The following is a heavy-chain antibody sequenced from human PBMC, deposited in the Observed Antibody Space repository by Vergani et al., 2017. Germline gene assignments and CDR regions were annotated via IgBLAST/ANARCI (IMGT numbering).Heavy chain of an antibody. J-gene: IGHJ4*02. V-gene: IGHV4-31*03. CDR2: IYYSGST. CDR1: GGSISSGGYY. Sequence: QVQLQESGPGLVKPSQTLSLTCTVSGGSISSGGYYWSWIRQPPGKGLEWIGYIYYSGSTYYNPSLKSRVTISVDTSKNQFSLKLSSVTAADTAVYYCARAPVDSGYDWHFDYWGQGTLVTVSS. D-gene: IGHD5-12*01. CDR3: ARAPVDSGYDWHFDY.